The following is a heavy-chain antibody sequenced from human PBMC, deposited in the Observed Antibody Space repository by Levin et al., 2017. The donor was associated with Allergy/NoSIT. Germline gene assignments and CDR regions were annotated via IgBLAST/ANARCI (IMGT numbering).Heavy chain of an antibody. J-gene: IGHJ6*02. CDR2: ISHNGNII. CDR1: GFIFSDYY. CDR3: ARGTYYGMDV. V-gene: IGHV3-11*04. Sequence: GGSLRLSCAASGFIFSDYYMTWVRQATGKGLEWVSYISHNGNIIYNADSVKGRFTISRDNAKNTLYLQMNILRGEDTAVYYCARGTYYGMDVWGQGNTVTVSS.